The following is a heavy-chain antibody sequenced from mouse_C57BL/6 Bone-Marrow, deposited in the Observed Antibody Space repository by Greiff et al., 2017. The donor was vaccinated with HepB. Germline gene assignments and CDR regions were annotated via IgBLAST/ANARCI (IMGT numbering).Heavy chain of an antibody. CDR3: ARPIYYYGSSFSY. CDR2: NFPGSGST. D-gene: IGHD1-1*01. V-gene: IGHV1-75*01. CDR1: GYTFTDYY. Sequence: VQLQQSGPELVKPGASVKISCKASGYTFTDYYINWVKQRPGQGLEWIGWNFPGSGSTYYNGKFKGKATLTVDKSSSTAYMLLSSLTSEDSAVYFCARPIYYYGSSFSYWGQGTLVTVSA. J-gene: IGHJ3*01.